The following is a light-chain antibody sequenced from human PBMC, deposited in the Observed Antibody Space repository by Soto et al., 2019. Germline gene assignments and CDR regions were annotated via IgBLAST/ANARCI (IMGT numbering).Light chain of an antibody. J-gene: IGKJ1*01. CDR3: QQCYMGWT. V-gene: IGKV1-17*01. Sequence: IQMTQSPSSLSASVGDRVTITCRASQGIRNDLGWYQQKPGKAPKRLIYAASSLQSGVPSRFSGTGSGTEFTFSITSLQPEDFGTYYCQQCYMGWTFGQGTKVDIK. CDR2: AAS. CDR1: QGIRND.